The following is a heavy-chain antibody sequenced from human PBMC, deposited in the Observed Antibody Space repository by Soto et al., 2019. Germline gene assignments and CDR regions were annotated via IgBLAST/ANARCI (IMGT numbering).Heavy chain of an antibody. CDR3: AKDSWYFDL. CDR2: IDTSGSST. CDR1: GFIFTNSW. J-gene: IGHJ4*02. V-gene: IGHV3-74*01. Sequence: PGGSLRLSCEASGFIFTNSWMHWVRQVPGKGLVWVSRIDTSGSSTSYADSVKGRFTISRDNAKNTVSLQMNSLRAEDTGVYYCAKDSWYFDLWSQGSLVTVPQ. D-gene: IGHD6-13*01.